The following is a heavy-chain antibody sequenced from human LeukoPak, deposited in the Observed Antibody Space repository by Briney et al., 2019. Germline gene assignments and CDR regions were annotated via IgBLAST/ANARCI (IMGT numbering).Heavy chain of an antibody. Sequence: GGSLRLSCAASGFTFSSYSMNWVRQAPGKGLEWGSSISRSSRDIYYADSVKGRFTISRDNAKNSLYLQMNSLRAEDTAVYYCARDPNGGSYFDYWGQATLVTVSS. J-gene: IGHJ4*02. V-gene: IGHV3-21*01. CDR2: ISRSSRDI. CDR3: ARDPNGGSYFDY. CDR1: GFTFSSYS. D-gene: IGHD7-27*01.